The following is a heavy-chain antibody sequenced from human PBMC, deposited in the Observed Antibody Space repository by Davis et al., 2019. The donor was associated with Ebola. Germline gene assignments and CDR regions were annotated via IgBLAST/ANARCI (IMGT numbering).Heavy chain of an antibody. V-gene: IGHV1-18*01. CDR2: ISAYGDT. CDR1: GYTFKNSA. J-gene: IGHJ4*02. CDR3: ARDRRSGWYQGYFDY. D-gene: IGHD6-19*01. Sequence: AASVKVSCKASGYTFKNSAISWVRQAPGQGLEWMGWISAYGDTNYAQKLQGRVTMTTDTSTSTAYMELRSLRSDDTAVYYCARDRRSGWYQGYFDYWGQGTLVTVSS.